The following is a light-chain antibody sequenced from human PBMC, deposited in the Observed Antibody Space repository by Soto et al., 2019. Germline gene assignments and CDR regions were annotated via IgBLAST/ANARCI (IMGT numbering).Light chain of an antibody. CDR1: QTIDSY. Sequence: DIQLTQSPPSLSATVGDRVTITCRASQTIDSYLNWFQQKPCMAPKLLIYAASKLQSGVPSRFRGSGSGTDFTLTIDTLQPDDFASYYCQQTRSGITFGQGTRLEIK. V-gene: IGKV1-39*01. J-gene: IGKJ5*01. CDR3: QQTRSGIT. CDR2: AAS.